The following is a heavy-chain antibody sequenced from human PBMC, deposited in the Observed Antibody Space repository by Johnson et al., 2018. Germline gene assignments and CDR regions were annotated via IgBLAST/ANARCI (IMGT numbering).Heavy chain of an antibody. J-gene: IGHJ3*02. CDR3: AKERYTSGWHYAFDI. V-gene: IGHV3-30*18. CDR1: GFTFSSYG. D-gene: IGHD6-19*01. Sequence: QVRLVQSGGGVVHAGRSLGLSCAASGFTFSSYGMHWVRQAPGKGLEWAAVISYDGTNKYDEDSVKGRFTISRDNSKNKLYLQMNSLRAEDTAVYYFAKERYTSGWHYAFDIWGQGTLVTVSS. CDR2: ISYDGTNK.